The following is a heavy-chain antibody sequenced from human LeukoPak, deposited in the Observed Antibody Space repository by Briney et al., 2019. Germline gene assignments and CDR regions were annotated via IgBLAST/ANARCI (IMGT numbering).Heavy chain of an antibody. V-gene: IGHV4-4*07. Sequence: SETLSLTCTVSGYSIGSGYYWGWIRQPAGKGLEWIGRIYTSGSTNYNPSLKSRVTMSVDTSKNQFSLKLSSVTAADTAVYYRARYSVGATKKYYYYYMDVWGKGTTVTISS. CDR2: IYTSGST. J-gene: IGHJ6*03. CDR3: ARYSVGATKKYYYYYMDV. CDR1: GYSIGSGYY. D-gene: IGHD1-26*01.